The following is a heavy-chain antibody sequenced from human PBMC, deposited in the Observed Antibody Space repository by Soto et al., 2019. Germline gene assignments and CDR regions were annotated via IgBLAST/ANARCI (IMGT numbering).Heavy chain of an antibody. CDR2: VYWDDVK. J-gene: IGHJ5*01. CDR1: GFSLSTSGAA. Sequence: QITLKESGPTLVNPTQTLTLTCTFSGFSLSTSGAAVGWIRQPPGKALEWLALVYWDDVKRYSPSIKNRVTITKDISKNHLVLTLSNAEPVDTATYYCAHSQLVTFFGVFTQTDVWFDSWGQGTLVTVPS. V-gene: IGHV2-5*02. D-gene: IGHD3-3*01. CDR3: AHSQLVTFFGVFTQTDVWFDS.